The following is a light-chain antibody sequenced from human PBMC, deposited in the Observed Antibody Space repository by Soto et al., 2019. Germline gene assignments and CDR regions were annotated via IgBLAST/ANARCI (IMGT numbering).Light chain of an antibody. J-gene: IGKJ4*01. Sequence: EIVMTQSPATLSVSPGERATLSCRASQSVSSNLAWYQQKPGQAPRLLIYGASTRATVIPARFSGSGSGTEFTLTISSLQSEYFAVYYCQQYNNWPPLTFGGGTKVEIK. CDR2: GAS. CDR3: QQYNNWPPLT. CDR1: QSVSSN. V-gene: IGKV3-15*01.